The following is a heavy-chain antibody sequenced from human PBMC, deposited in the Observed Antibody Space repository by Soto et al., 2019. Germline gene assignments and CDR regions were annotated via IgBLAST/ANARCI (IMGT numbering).Heavy chain of an antibody. V-gene: IGHV4-31*03. D-gene: IGHD4-17*01. CDR1: GGSISSAAYY. CDR2: ISHSGST. J-gene: IGHJ4*02. CDR3: ARDYTYGSNIFDC. Sequence: QVQLQESGPGLVKPSQTLSLTCTVSGGSISSAAYYWSWIRQHPGKGLEWIGYISHSGSTSYNPSLKSRVIISVDTSKNQFSLSLTSVTAADTAVYYCARDYTYGSNIFDCWCQGARVTVSS.